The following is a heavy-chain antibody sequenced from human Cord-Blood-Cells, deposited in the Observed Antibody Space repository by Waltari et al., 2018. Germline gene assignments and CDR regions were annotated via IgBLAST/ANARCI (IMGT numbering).Heavy chain of an antibody. CDR1: GFTFSSYE. Sequence: EVQLVESGGGLVQPGGSLRLSCAASGFTFSSYEMNWVRQAPGKGLEWVSYISSSGSTIYYADSVKGRFTISRDNAKNSLYLQMNSLRAEDTAVYYCARGRVVYAMNYWGQGTLVTISS. V-gene: IGHV3-48*03. CDR3: ARGRVVYAMNY. J-gene: IGHJ4*02. CDR2: ISSSGSTI. D-gene: IGHD2-8*02.